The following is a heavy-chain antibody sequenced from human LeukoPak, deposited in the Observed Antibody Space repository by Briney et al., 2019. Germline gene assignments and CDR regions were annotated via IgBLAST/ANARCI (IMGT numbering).Heavy chain of an antibody. CDR1: GFTFSSYA. CDR3: ANWPHHYDSSGYYYATLPGGSF. V-gene: IGHV3-23*01. CDR2: ISGSGGST. D-gene: IGHD3-22*01. Sequence: TGGSLRLSCAASGFTFSSYAMSWVRQAPGKGLEWVSAISGSGGSTYYADSVKGWFTISRDNSKNTLYLQMNSLRAEDTAVYYCANWPHHYDSSGYYYATLPGGSFWGQGTLVTVSS. J-gene: IGHJ4*02.